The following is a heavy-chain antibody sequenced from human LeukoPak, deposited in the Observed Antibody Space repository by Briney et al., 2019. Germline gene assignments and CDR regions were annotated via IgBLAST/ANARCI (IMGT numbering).Heavy chain of an antibody. CDR2: IKQDGSEK. D-gene: IGHD6-13*01. CDR1: GMSFSTFW. V-gene: IGHV3-7*01. Sequence: GGSLRLSCAASGMSFSTFWMNWVRQAPGKGLEWVANIKQDGSEKNYVDSVKGRFTISRDNAKNSLYLQMNSLRAEDTAVYYCARDPSYSSLPHFDYWVQGTLVTVSS. J-gene: IGHJ4*02. CDR3: ARDPSYSSLPHFDY.